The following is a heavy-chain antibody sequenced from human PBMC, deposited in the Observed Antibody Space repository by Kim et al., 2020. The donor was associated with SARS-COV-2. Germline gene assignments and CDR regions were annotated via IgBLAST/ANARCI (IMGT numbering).Heavy chain of an antibody. CDR2: IIPIFGTA. CDR3: ARDQGGNYYGSGSYYNA. CDR1: GGTFSSYA. V-gene: IGHV1-69*13. D-gene: IGHD3-10*01. Sequence: SVKVSCKASGGTFSSYAISWVRHAPGQGLEWMGGIIPIFGTANYAQKFQGRVTITADESTSTAYMELSSLRSEDTAMYYCARDQGGNYYGSGSYYNAWGQGTLVTVSS. J-gene: IGHJ5*02.